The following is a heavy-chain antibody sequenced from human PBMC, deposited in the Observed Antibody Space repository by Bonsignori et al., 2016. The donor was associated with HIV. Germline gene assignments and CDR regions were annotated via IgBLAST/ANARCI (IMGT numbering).Heavy chain of an antibody. Sequence: VRQAPGKGLEWVSAISGNGDSTYYADSVKGRFTISRDNSKNTLYLQINSLRAEDTAVYYCAKKTHRLAAARGTEYFQHWGQGTLVTVSS. CDR3: AKKTHRLAAARGTEYFQH. CDR2: ISGNGDST. D-gene: IGHD2-15*01. J-gene: IGHJ1*01. V-gene: IGHV3-23*01.